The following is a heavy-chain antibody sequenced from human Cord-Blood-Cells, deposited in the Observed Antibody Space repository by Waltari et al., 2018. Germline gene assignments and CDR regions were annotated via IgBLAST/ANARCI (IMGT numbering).Heavy chain of an antibody. CDR3: ASVFFDWLLCY. Sequence: EVQLVESGGGLVQPGGSLRLSCAASGFTFGSYWMSWVRQAPGKGLEGVANIKQDGSEKYYVDSVKGRFTISRDNAKNSLYLQMNSLRAEDTAVYYCASVFFDWLLCYWGQGTLVTVSS. D-gene: IGHD3-9*01. J-gene: IGHJ4*02. V-gene: IGHV3-7*01. CDR1: GFTFGSYW. CDR2: IKQDGSEK.